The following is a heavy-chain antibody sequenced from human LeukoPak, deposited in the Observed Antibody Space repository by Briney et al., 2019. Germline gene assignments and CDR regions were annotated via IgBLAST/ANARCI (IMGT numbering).Heavy chain of an antibody. V-gene: IGHV5-51*01. CDR1: GYSFATYW. Sequence: PGESLKISCKGSGYSFATYWIGWVRPMPGKGLEWMGIIYPYDSNTRYSPSFQGQVTISADKSISTAYLQWSSLKASDTAMYYCARRRSYASGWDYWGQGTLVTVSS. J-gene: IGHJ4*02. CDR3: ARRRSYASGWDY. D-gene: IGHD6-19*01. CDR2: IYPYDSNT.